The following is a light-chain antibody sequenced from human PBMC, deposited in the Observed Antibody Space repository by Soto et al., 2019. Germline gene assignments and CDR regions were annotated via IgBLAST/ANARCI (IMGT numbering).Light chain of an antibody. CDR2: DDN. V-gene: IGLV1-51*01. J-gene: IGLJ2*01. CDR1: SSNIGSNY. CDR3: GTWDSSLSARV. Sequence: QSVLTQPPSVSAAPGQKVAIACSGSSSNIGSNYVSWYQQLPGTAPRLLIYDDNKRPSEIPDRFSGSKSGTSATLGITGRQSGDEADYYCGTWDSSLSARVFGGGTKLTVL.